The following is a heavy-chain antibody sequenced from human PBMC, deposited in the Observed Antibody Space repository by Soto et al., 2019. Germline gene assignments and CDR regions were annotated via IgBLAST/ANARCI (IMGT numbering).Heavy chain of an antibody. J-gene: IGHJ4*01. CDR2: SSGGGITT. Sequence: DVQLLESGGDLVQPGGSLKLSCATSGLTFSTYGMNWVRQAPGKGLEWVAGSSGGGITTYYADSVKGRFSISRDNSKNTLFLEMNSLRVEDTALYYSAQEGTTVGRFFDHWGRGTLVTVSS. CDR3: AQEGTTVGRFFDH. CDR1: GLTFSTYG. D-gene: IGHD4-17*01. V-gene: IGHV3-23*01.